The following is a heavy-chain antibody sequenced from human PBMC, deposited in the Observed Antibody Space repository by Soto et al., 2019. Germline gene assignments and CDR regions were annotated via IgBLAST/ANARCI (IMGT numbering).Heavy chain of an antibody. V-gene: IGHV4-39*01. CDR1: GGSISSSSYY. J-gene: IGHJ4*02. CDR2: IYYSGST. Sequence: SETLSLTCTVSGGSISSSSYYWGWIRQPPGKGLEWIGSIYYSGSTYYNPSLKSRVTISVDTSKNQFSLKLSSVTAADTAVYYCASPTSGIAVTDFDYWGQGTLVTVSS. CDR3: ASPTSGIAVTDFDY. D-gene: IGHD2-21*02.